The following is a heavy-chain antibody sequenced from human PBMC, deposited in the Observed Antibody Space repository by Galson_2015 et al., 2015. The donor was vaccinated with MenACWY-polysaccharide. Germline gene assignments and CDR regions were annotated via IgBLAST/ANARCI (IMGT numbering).Heavy chain of an antibody. J-gene: IGHJ5*02. D-gene: IGHD6-19*01. V-gene: IGHV1-18*01. CDR1: GYTFANYG. Sequence: SVKVSCKASGYTFANYGISWLRQAPGQGLEWMGWISASSGFTNYAQKLQGRVIMTTDTSTSTAYMELRSLRSDDTATYYCAKDRSTGLFVHWGQGTLVTVSS. CDR3: AKDRSTGLFVH. CDR2: ISASSGFT.